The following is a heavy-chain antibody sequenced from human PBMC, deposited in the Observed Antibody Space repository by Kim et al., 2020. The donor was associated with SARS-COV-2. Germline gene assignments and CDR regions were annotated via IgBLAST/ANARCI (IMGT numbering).Heavy chain of an antibody. J-gene: IGHJ3*02. CDR3: AGTYYDSSGYYAFDI. CDR2: IKQDGSEK. D-gene: IGHD3-22*01. Sequence: GGSLRLSCAASGFTFSSYWMSWVRQAPGKGLEWVANIKQDGSEKYYVDSVKGRFTISRDNAKNSLYLQMNSLRAEDTAVYYCAGTYYDSSGYYAFDIWGQGTMVTVSS. CDR1: GFTFSSYW. V-gene: IGHV3-7*01.